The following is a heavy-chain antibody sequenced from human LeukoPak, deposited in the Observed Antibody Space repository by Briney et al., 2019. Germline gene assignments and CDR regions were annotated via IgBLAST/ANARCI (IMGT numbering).Heavy chain of an antibody. V-gene: IGHV4-34*01. Sequence: SETLSLTCAVYGGSFSGYYWSWIRQPPGKGLEWIGEINHSGSTNYNPSLKSRVTISVDTSKNQFSLKLSSVTAADTAVYYCARVTAMGLGYYYYMDVWGKGTTVTISS. J-gene: IGHJ6*03. CDR1: GGSFSGYY. D-gene: IGHD5-18*01. CDR2: INHSGST. CDR3: ARVTAMGLGYYYYMDV.